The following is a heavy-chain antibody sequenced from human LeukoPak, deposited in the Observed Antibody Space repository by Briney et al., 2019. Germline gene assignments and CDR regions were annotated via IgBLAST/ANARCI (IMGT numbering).Heavy chain of an antibody. CDR1: GASFSGYY. J-gene: IGHJ4*02. Sequence: SETLSLTCAVYGASFSGYYWSWIRQSPGKGPEWIGDINHGGSINYNPSLKSRLTISMDASQTQFSLRLSSVTAADSAVYYCARLPPRNYMVPGNKIDYWSQGTLVTVSS. V-gene: IGHV4-34*01. CDR2: INHGGSI. CDR3: ARLPPRNYMVPGNKIDY. D-gene: IGHD3-10*01.